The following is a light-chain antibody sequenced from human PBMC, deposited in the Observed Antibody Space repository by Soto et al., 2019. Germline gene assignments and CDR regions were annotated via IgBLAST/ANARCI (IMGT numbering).Light chain of an antibody. CDR2: DAS. Sequence: EIVLTQSPATLPLSPGERATLYCRTSQSVSKYFAWYQQKPGRAPRLLIYDASSRATGIPARFIGSGSGTDFTLTISSLEPEDFAIYYCQQRSNWPITFGQGTRLEIK. CDR3: QQRSNWPIT. J-gene: IGKJ5*01. V-gene: IGKV3-11*01. CDR1: QSVSKY.